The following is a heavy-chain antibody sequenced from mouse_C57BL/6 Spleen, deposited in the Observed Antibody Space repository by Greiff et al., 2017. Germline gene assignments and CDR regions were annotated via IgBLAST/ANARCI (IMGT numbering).Heavy chain of an antibody. J-gene: IGHJ2*01. CDR3: AREGENYFDY. V-gene: IGHV3-1*01. CDR2: ISYSGST. CDR1: GYSITSGYD. Sequence: EVQLQQSGPGMVKPSQSLSLTCTVTGYSITSGYDWHWIRHFPGNKLEWMGYISYSGSTNYNPSLKSRISITHDTSKNHFFLKLNSVTTEDTATYYCAREGENYFDYGGQGTTLTVSS.